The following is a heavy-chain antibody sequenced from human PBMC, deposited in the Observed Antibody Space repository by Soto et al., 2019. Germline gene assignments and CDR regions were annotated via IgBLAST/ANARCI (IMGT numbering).Heavy chain of an antibody. V-gene: IGHV1-69*13. Sequence: SVKVSCKASGGTFSGHAISWVRQAPGQGLEWMGGIIPFFKATNYAQKFQGRVTITADDSTSTAYMDLYSLRSEDTAVYYCARDVPLNYYDGTFSYYAMDVWGQGTTVTVSS. CDR2: IIPFFKAT. D-gene: IGHD3-16*01. CDR1: GGTFSGHA. CDR3: ARDVPLNYYDGTFSYYAMDV. J-gene: IGHJ6*02.